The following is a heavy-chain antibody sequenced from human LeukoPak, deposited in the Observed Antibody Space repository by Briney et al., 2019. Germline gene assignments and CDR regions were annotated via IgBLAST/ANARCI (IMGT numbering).Heavy chain of an antibody. V-gene: IGHV3-72*01. CDR1: GFTFSDHY. D-gene: IGHD3-10*01. CDR3: TRDGGGSLDY. CDR2: IRNKANSYTT. Sequence: GGSLRLSCAASGFTFSDHYIDWVRQAPGKGLEWVGRIRNKANSYTTEYAASVKGRFTISRDDSKNSVYVQMNSLKTEDTAVYYCTRDGGGSLDYWGQGTLVTVSS. J-gene: IGHJ4*02.